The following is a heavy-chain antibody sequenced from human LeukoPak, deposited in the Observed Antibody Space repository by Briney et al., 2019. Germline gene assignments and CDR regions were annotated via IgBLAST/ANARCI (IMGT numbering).Heavy chain of an antibody. J-gene: IGHJ4*02. CDR2: IYHSGST. Sequence: PSETLSLTCAVSGGSISSSNWWSWVRQPPGKGLEWIGEIYHSGSTNYNPSLKSRVTISVDKSKNQFSLKLSSVTAADTAVYYCAGRDLVNPVGATDYWGQGTLVTVSS. V-gene: IGHV4-4*02. CDR3: AGRDLVNPVGATDY. D-gene: IGHD1-26*01. CDR1: GGSISSSNW.